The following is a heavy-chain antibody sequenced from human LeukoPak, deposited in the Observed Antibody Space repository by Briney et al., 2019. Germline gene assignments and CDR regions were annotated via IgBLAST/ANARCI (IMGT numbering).Heavy chain of an antibody. Sequence: GGSLRLSCAASGFTFDDYAMHWVRQAPGKGLEWVSLISWDGGSTYYADSVKGRFTISRDNSKNSLYLQMNSLRAEDTALYYCAKSAPFHSYGYIWGSYMDVWGKGTTVTVSS. CDR2: ISWDGGST. V-gene: IGHV3-43D*03. CDR1: GFTFDDYA. CDR3: AKSAPFHSYGYIWGSYMDV. J-gene: IGHJ6*03. D-gene: IGHD5-18*01.